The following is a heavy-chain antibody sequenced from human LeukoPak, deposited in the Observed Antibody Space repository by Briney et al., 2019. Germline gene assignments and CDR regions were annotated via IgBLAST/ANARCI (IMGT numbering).Heavy chain of an antibody. CDR3: ARVAEAAAFDS. D-gene: IGHD6-13*01. CDR1: GFTFSSYA. CDR2: ISSNSRYR. V-gene: IGHV3-21*06. Sequence: GRSLRLSCAASGFTFSSYAMSCVRQAPGKGLEWVSSISSNSRYRYYADSMRGRFTICRDNAKTSLYLQMNSLKPEDTAVYYCARVAEAAAFDSWGQGTLVTVSS. J-gene: IGHJ4*02.